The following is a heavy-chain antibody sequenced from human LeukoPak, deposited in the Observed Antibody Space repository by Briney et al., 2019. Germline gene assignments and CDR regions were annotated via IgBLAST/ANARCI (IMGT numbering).Heavy chain of an antibody. D-gene: IGHD2-21*01. J-gene: IGHJ4*02. CDR2: IYHSGST. V-gene: IGHV4-59*08. CDR1: GGSITHFY. Sequence: SETLSLTCAVSGGSITHFYWSWIRQPPGKGLEWIGYIYHSGSTNYNPSLKSRVAISVDTSKNQFSLKLSSVTAADTAVYYCARHVDYFDYWGQGTLVTVSS. CDR3: ARHVDYFDY.